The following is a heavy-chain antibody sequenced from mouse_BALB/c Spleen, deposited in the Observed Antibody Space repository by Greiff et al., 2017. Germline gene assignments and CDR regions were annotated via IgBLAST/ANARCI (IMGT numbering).Heavy chain of an antibody. J-gene: IGHJ2*01. CDR2: IDPANGNT. V-gene: IGHV14-3*02. D-gene: IGHD1-1*01. CDR3: ARTDGSSYKDY. Sequence: VQLQQSGAELVKPGASVKLSCTASGFTFTDSYMHWVKQRPEQGLEWIGRIDPANGNTKYDPKFQGKATITADTSSNTAYLQLSSLTSEDTAVYYCARTDGSSYKDYWGQGTTLTVSS. CDR1: GFTFTDSY.